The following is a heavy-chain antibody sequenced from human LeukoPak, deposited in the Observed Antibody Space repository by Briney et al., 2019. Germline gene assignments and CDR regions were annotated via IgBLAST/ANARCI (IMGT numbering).Heavy chain of an antibody. D-gene: IGHD3-3*01. J-gene: IGHJ4*02. Sequence: GASVKVSCKASGYTFTSYGISWVRQAPGQGLEWMGWISAYNGNTNYAQRLQGRVTMTTDTSTSTAYMELRSLRSDDTAVYYCARSGDFWSALNLGYWGQGTLVTVSS. CDR3: ARSGDFWSALNLGY. CDR1: GYTFTSYG. V-gene: IGHV1-18*01. CDR2: ISAYNGNT.